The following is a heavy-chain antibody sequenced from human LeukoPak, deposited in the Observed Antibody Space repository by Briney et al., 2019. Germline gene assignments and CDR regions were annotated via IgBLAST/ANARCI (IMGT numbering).Heavy chain of an antibody. CDR3: ARQTSAYGDYHLDY. CDR2: IYYSGST. CDR1: GGFISSYY. V-gene: IGHV4-59*08. D-gene: IGHD4-17*01. J-gene: IGHJ4*02. Sequence: PSETLSLTCTVSGGFISSYYWSWIRQPPGKGLEWIGYIYYSGSTNYNPSLKSRVTISVDTSKNQFSLKLSSVTAADTAVYYCARQTSAYGDYHLDYWGQGTLVTVSS.